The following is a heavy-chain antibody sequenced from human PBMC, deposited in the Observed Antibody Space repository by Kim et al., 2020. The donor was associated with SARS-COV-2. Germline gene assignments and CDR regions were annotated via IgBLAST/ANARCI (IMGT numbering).Heavy chain of an antibody. Sequence: GGSLRLSCAASGFTCSSYAMHWVRQAPGKGLEYVSAISSNGGSTYYANSVKGRFTISRDNSKNTLYLQMGSLRAEDMAVYYCARAPGYSSSWYYFDYWGQGTLVTVSS. D-gene: IGHD6-13*01. CDR1: GFTCSSYA. CDR3: ARAPGYSSSWYYFDY. CDR2: ISSNGGST. V-gene: IGHV3-64*01. J-gene: IGHJ4*02.